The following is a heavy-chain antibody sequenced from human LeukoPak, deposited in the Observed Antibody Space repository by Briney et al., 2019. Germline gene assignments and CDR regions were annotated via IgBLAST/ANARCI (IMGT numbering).Heavy chain of an antibody. Sequence: PGGSLRLSCAASGFTFSSYSMSWVRQAPGKGQEWVSYISSSTITIYNADSVKGRFTISRDKATNSLYLQMNSLRAEDTAVYYCARVATAYYYMDVWGKGTTVTVSS. CDR1: GFTFSSYS. V-gene: IGHV3-48*01. CDR2: ISSSTITI. J-gene: IGHJ6*03. CDR3: ARVATAYYYMDV. D-gene: IGHD6-25*01.